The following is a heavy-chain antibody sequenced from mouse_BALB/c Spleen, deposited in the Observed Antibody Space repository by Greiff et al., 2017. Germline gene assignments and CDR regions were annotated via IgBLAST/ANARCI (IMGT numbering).Heavy chain of an antibody. Sequence: EVKLEESGGGLVQPGGSLRLSCATSGFTFTDYYMSWVRQPPGKALEWLGFIRNKANGYTTEYSASVKGRFTISRDNSQSILYLQMNTLRAEDSATYYCARDLGLYYFDYWGQGTTLTVSS. V-gene: IGHV7-3*02. J-gene: IGHJ2*01. CDR1: GFTFTDYY. D-gene: IGHD4-1*01. CDR2: IRNKANGYTT. CDR3: ARDLGLYYFDY.